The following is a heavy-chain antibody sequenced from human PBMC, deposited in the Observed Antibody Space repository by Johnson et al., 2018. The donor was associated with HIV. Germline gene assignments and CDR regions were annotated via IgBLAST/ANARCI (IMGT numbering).Heavy chain of an antibody. CDR3: ARVTVFGVTKVDALDI. CDR1: GFTFDNHG. Sequence: VQLVESGGGLAQPVGSLRLSCAASGFTFDNHGMSWVRQVPGKGLEWVSGIFWNGGSTGYADSVRGRFTISRDNAKNSLYLQMNSLRAEDTALYYCARVTVFGVTKVDALDIWGQGTMVTVSS. D-gene: IGHD3-3*01. J-gene: IGHJ3*02. V-gene: IGHV3-20*04. CDR2: IFWNGGST.